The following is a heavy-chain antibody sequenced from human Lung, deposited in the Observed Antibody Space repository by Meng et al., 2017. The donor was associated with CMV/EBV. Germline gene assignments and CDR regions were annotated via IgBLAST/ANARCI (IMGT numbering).Heavy chain of an antibody. J-gene: IGHJ6*02. Sequence: SVKVSXKASGGTFSSYAIGWVRQAPGQGLEWMGGIIPIFGTANYAQKFQGRVTITTDESTSTAYMELSSLRSEDTAVYYCARAVDYYYYYGMDVWGQGTTVTVSS. V-gene: IGHV1-69*05. CDR1: GGTFSSYA. CDR2: IIPIFGTA. CDR3: ARAVDYYYYYGMDV.